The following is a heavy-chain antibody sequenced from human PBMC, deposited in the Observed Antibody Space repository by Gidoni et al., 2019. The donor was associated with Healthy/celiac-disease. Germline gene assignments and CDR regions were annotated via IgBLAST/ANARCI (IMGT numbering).Heavy chain of an antibody. CDR3: ARRVRDGYNQYYFDY. V-gene: IGHV4-59*08. Sequence: QVQLQESGPGLVKPSETLSLTCTVSGCSISSYSWSWIRQPPGKGLEWIGYIYYSGSTNYNPSLKSRVTISVDTSKNQFSLKLSSVTAADTAVYYCARRVRDGYNQYYFDYWGQGTLVTVSS. CDR1: GCSISSYS. CDR2: IYYSGST. J-gene: IGHJ4*02. D-gene: IGHD5-12*01.